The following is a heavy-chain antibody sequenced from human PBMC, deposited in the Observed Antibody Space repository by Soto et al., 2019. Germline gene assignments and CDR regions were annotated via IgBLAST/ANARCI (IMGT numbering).Heavy chain of an antibody. V-gene: IGHV3-66*01. Sequence: ESGGGLVQPGGSLRLSCAASGFTVSTNYMNWVRQAPGEGLEWVSIIYNDGRTDYADSVKGRFSISRDNSNNMLYLQMDNLRADDTAVYYCARIGGGVASWGQGTMVTVSS. J-gene: IGHJ3*01. D-gene: IGHD3-3*01. CDR1: GFTVSTNY. CDR2: IYNDGRT. CDR3: ARIGGGVAS.